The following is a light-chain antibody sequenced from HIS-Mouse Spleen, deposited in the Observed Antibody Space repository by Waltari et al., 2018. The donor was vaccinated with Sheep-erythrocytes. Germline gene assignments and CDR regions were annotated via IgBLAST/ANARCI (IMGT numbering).Light chain of an antibody. CDR1: SSDVGRYNL. V-gene: IGLV2-23*01. CDR3: CSYAGSSTPWV. Sequence: QSALTQPASVSGSPGQSITISCTGTSSDVGRYNLVPWYQQHPGQAPKLMIYEGSKRPSGVSNRFSGSKSGNTASLTISGLQAEDEADYYCCSYAGSSTPWVFGGGTKLTVL. J-gene: IGLJ3*02. CDR2: EGS.